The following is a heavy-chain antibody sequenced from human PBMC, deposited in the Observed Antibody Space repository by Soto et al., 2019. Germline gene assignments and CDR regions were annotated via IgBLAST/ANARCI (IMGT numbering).Heavy chain of an antibody. CDR1: GGSFSGYY. Sequence: SETLSLTCAVYGGSFSGYYWSWIRQPPGKGLEWIGEINHSGSTNYNPSLKSRVTISVDTSKNQFSLKLSSVTAADTAVYYCASDSSGLNYYYYGMDVWGQGTTDTVSS. CDR2: INHSGST. D-gene: IGHD3-22*01. CDR3: ASDSSGLNYYYYGMDV. J-gene: IGHJ6*02. V-gene: IGHV4-34*01.